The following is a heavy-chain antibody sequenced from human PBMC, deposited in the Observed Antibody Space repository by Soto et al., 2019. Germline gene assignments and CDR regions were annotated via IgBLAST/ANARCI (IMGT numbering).Heavy chain of an antibody. CDR1: GGSISSYY. CDR2: IYYSGST. Sequence: QVQLQESGPGLVKPSETLSLTCTVSGGSISSYYWSWIRQPPGKGLEWIGYIYYSGSTNYNPSLKSRVTISVDTSKNQFSLKLSCVTAADTAVYYCARSEGDCSSTSCPFDYWGQGTLVTVSS. D-gene: IGHD2-2*01. V-gene: IGHV4-59*01. J-gene: IGHJ4*02. CDR3: ARSEGDCSSTSCPFDY.